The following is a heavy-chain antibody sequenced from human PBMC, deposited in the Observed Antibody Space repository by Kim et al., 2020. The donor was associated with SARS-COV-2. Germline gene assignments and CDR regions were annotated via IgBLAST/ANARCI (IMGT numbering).Heavy chain of an antibody. D-gene: IGHD3-22*01. CDR3: AREGYYDSSGYFQH. V-gene: IGHV3-11*05. Sequence: GGSLRLSCAASGFTFSDYYMSWIRQAPGKGLEWVSYISSSSSYTNYADSVKGRFTISRDNAKNSLYLQMNSLRAEDTAVYYCAREGYYDSSGYFQHWGQGTLVTVSS. CDR2: ISSSSSYT. CDR1: GFTFSDYY. J-gene: IGHJ1*01.